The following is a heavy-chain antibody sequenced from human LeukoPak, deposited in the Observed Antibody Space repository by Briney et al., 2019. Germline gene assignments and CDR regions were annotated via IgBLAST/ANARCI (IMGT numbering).Heavy chain of an antibody. CDR2: IYYSGST. CDR1: GGSISSSSYY. CDR3: AREATVTTLDHFDY. V-gene: IGHV4-39*07. D-gene: IGHD4-17*01. Sequence: PSETLSLTCTVSGGSISSSSYYWGWIRQPPGKGLEWIGSIYYSGSTYYNPSLKSRVTISVDTSKNQFSLKLSSVTAADTAVYYCAREATVTTLDHFDYWGQGTLVTVSS. J-gene: IGHJ4*02.